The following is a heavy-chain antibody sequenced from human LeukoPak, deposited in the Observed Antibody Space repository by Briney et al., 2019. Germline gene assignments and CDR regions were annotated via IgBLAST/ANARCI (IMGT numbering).Heavy chain of an antibody. D-gene: IGHD6-25*01. J-gene: IGHJ4*02. CDR1: GFSFISYE. CDR3: ARRGYSSGWNRFDY. V-gene: IGHV3-48*03. Sequence: GGSLRLSCAASGFSFISYEMNWVRQAPGKGLEWVSYISSSSTTIYYADSVKGRFTISRDNAKNSLYLQMNSLRAEDTAVYYCARRGYSSGWNRFDYWGQGTLVTVSS. CDR2: ISSSSTTI.